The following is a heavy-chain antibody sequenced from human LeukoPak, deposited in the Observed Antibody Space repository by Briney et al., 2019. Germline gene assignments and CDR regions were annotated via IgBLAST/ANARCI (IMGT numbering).Heavy chain of an antibody. V-gene: IGHV1-69*13. J-gene: IGHJ4*02. Sequence: GASVKVSCKASGGTFISYAISWVRQAPGQGLEWMGGIIPIFGTANYAQKFQGRVTITADESTSTAYMELSSLRSEDTAVYYCARVSRPDYYYGSGSLGTSYYFDYWGQGTLVTVSS. D-gene: IGHD3-10*01. CDR2: IIPIFGTA. CDR1: GGTFISYA. CDR3: ARVSRPDYYYGSGSLGTSYYFDY.